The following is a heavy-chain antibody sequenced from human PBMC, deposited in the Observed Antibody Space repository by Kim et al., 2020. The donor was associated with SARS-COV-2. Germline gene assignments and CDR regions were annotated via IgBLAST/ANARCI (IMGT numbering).Heavy chain of an antibody. CDR3: ARGGLGHFDF. CDR2: INSDGSIT. J-gene: IGHJ2*01. Sequence: GGSLRLSCAASGFSFRGYWMHWVRQAPGKGLVWVSRINSDGSITSFADWVKGRFTISRDNAKDTLYVQMNSLSAEDTAVYYCARGGLGHFDFWGRGTLVTVSS. CDR1: GFSFRGYW. D-gene: IGHD3-10*01. V-gene: IGHV3-74*01.